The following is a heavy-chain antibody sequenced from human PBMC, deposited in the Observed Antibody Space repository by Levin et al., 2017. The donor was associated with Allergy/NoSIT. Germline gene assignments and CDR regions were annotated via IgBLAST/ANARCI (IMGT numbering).Heavy chain of an antibody. CDR3: ARHDMVWAAPGPIEFDY. CDR2: IYYSGST. J-gene: IGHJ4*02. D-gene: IGHD3-10*01. CDR1: GGSISSSSYY. V-gene: IGHV4-39*01. Sequence: SETLSLTCTVSGGSISSSSYYWGWIRQPPGKGLEWIGSIYYSGSTYYNPSLKSRVTISVDTSKNQFSLKLSSVTAADTAVYYCARHDMVWAAPGPIEFDYWGQGTLVTVSS.